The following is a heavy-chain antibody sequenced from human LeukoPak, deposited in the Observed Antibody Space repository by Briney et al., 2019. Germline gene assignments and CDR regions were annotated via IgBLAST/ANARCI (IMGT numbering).Heavy chain of an antibody. V-gene: IGHV3-48*01. CDR3: ARGSPGVVLH. J-gene: IGHJ4*02. D-gene: IGHD3-3*01. CDR1: GFTFSSYS. CDR2: ISSSSSTI. Sequence: PGGSLRLSCAASGFTFSSYSMNWVHQAPGKGLEWVSYISSSSSTIYYADSVKGRFTISRDNAKNSLYLQMNSLRAEDTAVYYCARGSPGVVLHWGQGTLVTVSS.